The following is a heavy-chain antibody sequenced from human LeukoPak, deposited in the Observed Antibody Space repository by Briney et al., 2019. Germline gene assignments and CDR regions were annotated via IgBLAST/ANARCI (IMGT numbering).Heavy chain of an antibody. CDR2: IDIDGSST. V-gene: IGHV3-74*01. Sequence: PGGSLRLSCAASGFTFSSYWMHWVRQAPGKGLVWVSRIDIDGSSTTYADSVKGRFTISRDNAKNTLYLQMNNLRAEDTAVYYCARDRPHNWFDPWGQGTLDTVSS. CDR3: ARDRPHNWFDP. J-gene: IGHJ5*02. CDR1: GFTFSSYW.